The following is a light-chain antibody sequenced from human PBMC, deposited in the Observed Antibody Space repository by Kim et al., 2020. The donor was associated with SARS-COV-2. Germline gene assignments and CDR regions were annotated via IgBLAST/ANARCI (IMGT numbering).Light chain of an antibody. J-gene: IGKJ5*01. CDR2: VAS. V-gene: IGKV1-9*01. CDR3: QQLHSYPLT. Sequence: AAVGDSVTITCRASQGITNNLAWYQQKPGKAPNLLIYVASALHSGVPSRFSGSGSGTEFSLTISSLQPEDSATYYCQQLHSYPLTFGQGTRLEIK. CDR1: QGITNN.